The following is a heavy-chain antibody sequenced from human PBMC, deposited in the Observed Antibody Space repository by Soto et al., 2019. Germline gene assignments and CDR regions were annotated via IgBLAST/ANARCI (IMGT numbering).Heavy chain of an antibody. J-gene: IGHJ4*02. CDR3: TTSGGGSGWSF. CDR2: IRGKGDGGAT. CDR1: GLTFSNAE. V-gene: IGHV3-15*07. D-gene: IGHD6-19*01. Sequence: GGSLRLSCAASGLTFSNAEMTWVRQAPGKGLEWVGRIRGKGDGGATDYAAPVKYRFIILRDDSENMVYLQMNSLKTEDTAVYYCTTSGGGSGWSFWGQGTLVTVSS.